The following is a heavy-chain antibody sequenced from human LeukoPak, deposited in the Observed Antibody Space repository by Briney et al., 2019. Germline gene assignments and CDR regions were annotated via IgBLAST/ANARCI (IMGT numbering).Heavy chain of an antibody. CDR1: GFTFSSYG. CDR2: IKEDGTET. CDR3: XXXXXXXXXXXXSFXX. Sequence: CXASGFTFSSYGMHWVRQAPGKGLEWVTNIKEDGTETQYVGSVKGRFTVSRDNGNNLLYLQMNSLRAEDTAVYYXXXXXXXXXXXXXSFXXWGQGTLVTGSS. J-gene: IGHJ4*02. V-gene: IGHV3-7*01.